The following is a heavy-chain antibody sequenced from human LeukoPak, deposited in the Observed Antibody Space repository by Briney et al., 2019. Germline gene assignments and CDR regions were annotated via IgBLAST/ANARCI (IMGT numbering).Heavy chain of an antibody. D-gene: IGHD3-9*01. CDR3: ARGTYDILTGYPFDY. V-gene: IGHV4-4*02. J-gene: IGHJ4*02. CDR1: GGSISSSNW. Sequence: SETLSLTCTVSGGSISSSNWWSWVRQPPGKGLEWIGEIYHSGSTNYNPSLKSRVTISVDKSKNQFSLKLSSVTAADTAVYYCARGTYDILTGYPFDYWGQGTLVTVSS. CDR2: IYHSGST.